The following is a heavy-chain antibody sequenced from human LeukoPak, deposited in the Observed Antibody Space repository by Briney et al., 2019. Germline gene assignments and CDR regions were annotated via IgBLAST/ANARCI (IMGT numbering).Heavy chain of an antibody. Sequence: PGGSLRLSCAASGFTFSTYWMNWVRQAPGKGLEWVANIKQDGSIQYYVDSVRGRFTISRDNAKNSLYLQMNSLRAEDTAVYYGAGDIGCSGGLEYWGQGTLVTVSS. V-gene: IGHV3-7*04. CDR3: AGDIGCSGGLEY. CDR2: IKQDGSIQ. J-gene: IGHJ4*02. D-gene: IGHD3-10*02. CDR1: GFTFSTYW.